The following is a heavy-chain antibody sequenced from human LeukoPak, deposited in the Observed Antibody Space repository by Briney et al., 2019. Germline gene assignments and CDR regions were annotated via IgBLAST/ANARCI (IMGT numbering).Heavy chain of an antibody. J-gene: IGHJ4*02. V-gene: IGHV4-59*01. D-gene: IGHD6-13*01. Sequence: SETLSLTCNVSGGSIRGYYWSWIRQPPGKGLEWIGYIYSSGSTNYNPSLKSRVTMSVDTSNNQFSLRLSSVTAADTAVYYCARVTGYMTEDYFDYWGQGTLITVSS. CDR2: IYSSGST. CDR1: GGSIRGYY. CDR3: ARVTGYMTEDYFDY.